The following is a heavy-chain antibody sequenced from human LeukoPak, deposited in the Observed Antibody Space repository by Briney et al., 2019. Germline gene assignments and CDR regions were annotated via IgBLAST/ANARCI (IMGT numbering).Heavy chain of an antibody. Sequence: GGSLRLSCAASGFTFSSYNMNWVRQAPGKGLEWVSYISSSSSTIYYADSVKGRFTISRDNVKNSLYLQMNSLRAEDTAVYYCARDGGEMESSGYYYWMGVDYWGQGALVTVSS. V-gene: IGHV3-48*04. J-gene: IGHJ4*02. D-gene: IGHD3-22*01. CDR2: ISSSSSTI. CDR1: GFTFSSYN. CDR3: ARDGGEMESSGYYYWMGVDY.